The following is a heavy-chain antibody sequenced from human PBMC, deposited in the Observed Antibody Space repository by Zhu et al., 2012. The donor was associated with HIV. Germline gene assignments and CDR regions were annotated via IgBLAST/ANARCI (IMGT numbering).Heavy chain of an antibody. CDR3: AKSRTSGWYSYAFDV. J-gene: IGHJ3*01. CDR2: VYYSGDT. D-gene: IGHD6-19*01. CDR1: GGSITDPGYF. Sequence: QVQLQGSGPRLLKPSETLSLTCTVSGGSITDPGYFWAWIRQPPGKGLEWIGSVYYSGDTYDSPSLKSRLTISVDTSKNQFSLQLRSLTAADTAVYYCAKSRTSGWYSYAFDVWGQGRVVRRLF. V-gene: IGHV4-39*01.